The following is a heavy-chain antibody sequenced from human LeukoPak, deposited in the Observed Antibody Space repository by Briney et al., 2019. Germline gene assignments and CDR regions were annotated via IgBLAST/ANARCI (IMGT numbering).Heavy chain of an antibody. CDR3: ARNLMTYYGMDV. Sequence: GGSLRLSCAASGFTFSSYSMNWVRQAPGKGLEWVSSISSSSSSYIYYADSVKGRFTISRDNAKNSLYLQMNSLRAEDTAVYYCARNLMTYYGMDVWGQGTTVTVSS. V-gene: IGHV3-21*01. J-gene: IGHJ6*02. CDR2: ISSSSSSYI. D-gene: IGHD3-16*01. CDR1: GFTFSSYS.